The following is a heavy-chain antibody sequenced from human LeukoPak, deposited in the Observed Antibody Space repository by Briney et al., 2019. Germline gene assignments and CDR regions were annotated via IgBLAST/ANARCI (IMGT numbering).Heavy chain of an antibody. D-gene: IGHD2-2*01. Sequence: GGSLRLSCAASGFTFRNYWMHWVRQAPGKGLVWVSRISSDGSSTNYEDSVKGRFTISRDSAKNTLYLQMNSLRAEDTAVYYCAIGGIVIIPAAPDYWGRGTLVTVSS. CDR1: GFTFRNYW. CDR3: AIGGIVIIPAAPDY. V-gene: IGHV3-74*01. J-gene: IGHJ4*02. CDR2: ISSDGSST.